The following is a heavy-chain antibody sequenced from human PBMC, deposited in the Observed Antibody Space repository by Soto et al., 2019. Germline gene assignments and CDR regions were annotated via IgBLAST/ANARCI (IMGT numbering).Heavy chain of an antibody. CDR1: GGSISSGGYY. D-gene: IGHD3-10*01. Sequence: SETLSLTCTVSGGSISSGGYYWSWIRQHPGKGLEWIGYIYYSGRTYYNPSLKSRVTISVDTSKNQFSLKLSSVTAADTAVYYCARGGQLWFGENWGQETLVTVSS. V-gene: IGHV4-31*03. CDR2: IYYSGRT. J-gene: IGHJ4*02. CDR3: ARGGQLWFGEN.